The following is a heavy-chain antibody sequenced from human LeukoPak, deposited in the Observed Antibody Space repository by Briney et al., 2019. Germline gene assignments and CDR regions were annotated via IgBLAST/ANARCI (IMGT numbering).Heavy chain of an antibody. CDR3: ARGGGDYNPFDY. CDR2: MYSGGST. CDR1: GFTVSTNY. D-gene: IGHD4-17*01. V-gene: IGHV3-53*04. J-gene: IGHJ4*02. Sequence: GGSLRLSCAVSGFTVSTNYMSWVRQAPGKGLEWVSVMYSGGSTYYADSVKGRFTISRHNSKNTLYLEINSLRPDDTAVYYCARGGGDYNPFDYWGQGTLVTVSS.